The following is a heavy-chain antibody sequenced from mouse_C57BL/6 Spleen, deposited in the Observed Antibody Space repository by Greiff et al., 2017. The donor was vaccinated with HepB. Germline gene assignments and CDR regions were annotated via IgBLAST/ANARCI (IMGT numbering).Heavy chain of an antibody. CDR2: INPSSGYT. D-gene: IGHD3-2*02. J-gene: IGHJ2*01. Sequence: VQLQQSGAELARPGASVKMSCKASGYTFTSYTMHWVKQRPGQGLEWIGYINPSSGYTKYNQKFKDKATLTADKSTSTAYMQLSSLTSEDSAVYYCTRSAQATYYFDYWGQGTTLTVSS. CDR3: TRSAQATYYFDY. V-gene: IGHV1-4*01. CDR1: GYTFTSYT.